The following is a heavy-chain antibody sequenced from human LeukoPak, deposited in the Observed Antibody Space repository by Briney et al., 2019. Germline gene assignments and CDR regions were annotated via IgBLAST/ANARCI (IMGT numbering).Heavy chain of an antibody. CDR1: GYTFTSFA. D-gene: IGHD6-19*01. CDR2: INTNTGNP. J-gene: IGHJ6*03. V-gene: IGHV7-4-1*02. Sequence: ASVKVSCKASGYTFTSFAINWVRQAPGQGLEWMGWINTNTGNPTYAQGFTGRFVFSLDTSVTTAYLQISSLKAEDTAVHYCARGGFVEGWPYYYYYYMDVWGKGTTVTISS. CDR3: ARGGFVEGWPYYYYYYMDV.